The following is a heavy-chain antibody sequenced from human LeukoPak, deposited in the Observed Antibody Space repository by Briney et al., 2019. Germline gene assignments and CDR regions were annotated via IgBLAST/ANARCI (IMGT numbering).Heavy chain of an antibody. J-gene: IGHJ2*01. CDR2: INHSGRT. CDR3: ARILGYCSGGTCPERYFDL. V-gene: IGHV4-34*01. Sequence: KTGGSLRLSCAASGFTVSSNYMSWVRQAPGKGLEWIGEINHSGRTNYNPSLKSRVTISVDSSKNQFSLRLSFVTAADTAVYYCARILGYCSGGTCPERYFDLWGRGTLVTVSS. CDR1: GFTVSSNY. D-gene: IGHD2-15*01.